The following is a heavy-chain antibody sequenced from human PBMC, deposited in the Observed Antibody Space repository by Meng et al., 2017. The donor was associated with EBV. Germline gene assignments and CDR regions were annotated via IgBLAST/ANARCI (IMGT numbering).Heavy chain of an antibody. D-gene: IGHD6-13*01. CDR3: ARAEIAAAGRLDY. CDR2: IIPIFGTA. CDR1: GGTFSSYA. Sequence: VQPGAEVKSPVSSVKVSCKASGGTFSSYAISWVRQAPGQGLEWMGGIIPIFGTANYAQKFQGRVTITADKSTSTAYMELSSLRSEDTAVYYCARAEIAAAGRLDYWGQGTLVTVSS. J-gene: IGHJ4*02. V-gene: IGHV1-69*06.